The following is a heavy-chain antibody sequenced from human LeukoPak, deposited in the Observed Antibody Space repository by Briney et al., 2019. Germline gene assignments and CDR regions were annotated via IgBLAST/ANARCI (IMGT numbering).Heavy chain of an antibody. Sequence: SETLSLTCAVSGGSISSGGYSWSWIRQPPGKGLEWIGYIYHSGSTYYNPSLKSRVTISVDRTKSQFSLKLSSVTAADTAVYYCARGALEWLLLLDYWGQGTLVTVSS. J-gene: IGHJ4*02. CDR2: IYHSGST. D-gene: IGHD3-3*01. V-gene: IGHV4-30-2*01. CDR3: ARGALEWLLLLDY. CDR1: GGSISSGGYS.